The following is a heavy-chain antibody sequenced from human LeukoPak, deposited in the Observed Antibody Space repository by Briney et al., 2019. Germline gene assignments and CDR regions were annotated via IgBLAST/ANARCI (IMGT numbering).Heavy chain of an antibody. Sequence: PGGSLRLSCAASGFTFSSYEMNWVRQAPGKGLXXXSFITSSGNTMYYADSVKGRFTISRDNAKNSLYLQMNSLRADDTAVYYCARLRSKYWFDPWGQGTLVTVSS. CDR2: ITSSGNTM. J-gene: IGHJ5*02. CDR3: ARLRSKYWFDP. V-gene: IGHV3-48*03. CDR1: GFTFSSYE. D-gene: IGHD4-11*01.